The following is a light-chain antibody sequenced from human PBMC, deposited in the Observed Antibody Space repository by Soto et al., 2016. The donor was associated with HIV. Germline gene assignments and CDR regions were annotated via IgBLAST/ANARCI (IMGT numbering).Light chain of an antibody. J-gene: IGKJ1*01. V-gene: IGKV1-5*03. CDR2: KAS. Sequence: DIQMTQSPSTLSASVGDRVTISCRASQSISTWLAWFQQKPGKAPNLLIYKASNLENGVPSRFSGSGSGTEFTLTISSLQPDDFATYYCQHYFGYSWTFGQGTKVESK. CDR3: QHYFGYSWT. CDR1: QSISTW.